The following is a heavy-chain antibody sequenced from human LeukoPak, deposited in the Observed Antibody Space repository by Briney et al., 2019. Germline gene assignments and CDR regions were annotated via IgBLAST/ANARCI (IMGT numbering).Heavy chain of an antibody. CDR1: GYSFTSYW. D-gene: IGHD2-2*01. V-gene: IGHV5-51*01. CDR3: ARLSDIVVVPAANDAFDI. CDR2: IYPGDSDT. J-gene: IGHJ3*02. Sequence: GESLKISCKGSGYSFTSYWIGWVRQMPGKGLEWMGIIYPGDSDTRYSPSFQGQVTISADKSISTAYLQWSSLKASDTAMYYCARLSDIVVVPAANDAFDIWGRGTMVTVSS.